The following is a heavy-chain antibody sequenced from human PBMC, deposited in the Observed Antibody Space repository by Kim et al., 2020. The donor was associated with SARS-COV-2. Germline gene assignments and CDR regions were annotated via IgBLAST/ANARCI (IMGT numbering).Heavy chain of an antibody. CDR2: IPYDGSNK. J-gene: IGHJ4*02. V-gene: IGHV3-33*05. D-gene: IGHD6-13*01. CDR3: ARDSKDRSRFGLGYLDY. CDR1: GFTFSRSG. Sequence: GGSLRLSCAASGFTFSRSGMHWVRQAPGKGLEWVAIIPYDGSNKYYADSVKGRFTISRDNSKNTPYLEMNSLRAEDTAVYYCARDSKDRSRFGLGYLDYWGQGTLVIVSS.